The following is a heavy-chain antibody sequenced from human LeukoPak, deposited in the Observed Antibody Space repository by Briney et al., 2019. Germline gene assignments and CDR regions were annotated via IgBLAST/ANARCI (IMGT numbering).Heavy chain of an antibody. Sequence: GGSLRLSCAASGFTFSDAWMSWVRQAPGKGLEWVGRIKSKTDGETIDYATPMKDRFRISRDDSKNTLYLQMNNLKTEDTAVYYCLFSIFQHWGQGTLVTVSS. D-gene: IGHD3-10*02. CDR2: IKSKTDGETI. CDR3: LFSIFQH. CDR1: GFTFSDAW. J-gene: IGHJ1*01. V-gene: IGHV3-15*01.